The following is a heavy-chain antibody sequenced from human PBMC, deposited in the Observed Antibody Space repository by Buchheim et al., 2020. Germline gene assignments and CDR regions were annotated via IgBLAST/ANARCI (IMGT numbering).Heavy chain of an antibody. Sequence: QVQLVQSGTEMKKPGASVKVSCKASGYTFTSYYIHWVRQAPGQGLEWMGVINPSGASTNYALKFQGRVTMTRDPSTRTVYLEVSSLRSEDTAVYYCARDLGDFLWGSYRPYFDYWGQGTL. CDR1: GYTFTSYY. V-gene: IGHV1-46*01. CDR2: INPSGAST. D-gene: IGHD3-16*02. J-gene: IGHJ4*02. CDR3: ARDLGDFLWGSYRPYFDY.